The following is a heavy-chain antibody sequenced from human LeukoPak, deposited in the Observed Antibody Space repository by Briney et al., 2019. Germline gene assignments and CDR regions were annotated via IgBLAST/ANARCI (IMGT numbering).Heavy chain of an antibody. CDR3: ARGLSGGYSYGYSDY. Sequence: GGSLRLSCTASGFTLSRHWMHWVRQEPGKGLVWVSRIDSDGSDTNYADSVKGRFTISRDNAKNTLYLQMNSLRAEDSAVYYCARGLSGGYSYGYSDYWGQGNVVTVSS. D-gene: IGHD5-18*01. CDR2: IDSDGSDT. CDR1: GFTLSRHW. V-gene: IGHV3-74*01. J-gene: IGHJ4*02.